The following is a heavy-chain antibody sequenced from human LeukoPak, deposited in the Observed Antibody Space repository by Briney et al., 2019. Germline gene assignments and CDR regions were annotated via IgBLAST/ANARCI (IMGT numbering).Heavy chain of an antibody. CDR2: IVQDGSGK. Sequence: PGGSLRLSCAASGFTLGIYWMSWVRQAPGQGLEWVVNIVQDGSGKYYVDSVKGRFTISRDNAKNSLYLQMNSLRAEDTAVYYCARGAPRDCSPSSCSLFDHWGRGTQVTVSS. J-gene: IGHJ4*02. V-gene: IGHV3-7*01. D-gene: IGHD2-15*01. CDR3: ARGAPRDCSPSSCSLFDH. CDR1: GFTLGIYW.